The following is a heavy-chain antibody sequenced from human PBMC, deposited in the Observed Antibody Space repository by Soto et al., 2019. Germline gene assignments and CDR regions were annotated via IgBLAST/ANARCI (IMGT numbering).Heavy chain of an antibody. J-gene: IGHJ4*02. D-gene: IGHD3-3*01. V-gene: IGHV4-39*01. CDR3: ASHVHNQGYEYYFDS. Sequence: QLQLQESGPGLVKPSETLPLTCTASGGSISSNSYYWGWIRQSPGKGLEWIGSIGYTGTVYYNPSLQSRVTMSVDTSETQISLRLSSMTAADTAVYYCASHVHNQGYEYYFDSWSQGTLVTVSS. CDR2: IGYTGTV. CDR1: GGSISSNSYY.